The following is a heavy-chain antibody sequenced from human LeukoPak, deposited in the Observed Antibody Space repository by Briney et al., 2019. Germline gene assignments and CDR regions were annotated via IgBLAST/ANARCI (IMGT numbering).Heavy chain of an antibody. Sequence: GASVKVSCKASGYTFTGYYLHWVRQAPGRGLEWMGWINPKSGGTDSAQKFQGRVTMTRDTSISTAYMDLSGLRSDDTAVYHCATLFRADSMSAFDIWGQGTMVTVSS. D-gene: IGHD2-21*01. CDR3: ATLFRADSMSAFDI. J-gene: IGHJ3*02. V-gene: IGHV1-2*02. CDR2: INPKSGGT. CDR1: GYTFTGYY.